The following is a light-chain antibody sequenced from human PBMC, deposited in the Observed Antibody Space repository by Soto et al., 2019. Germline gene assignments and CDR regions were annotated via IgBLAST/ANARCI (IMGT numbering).Light chain of an antibody. J-gene: IGKJ1*01. V-gene: IGKV3D-11*02. CDR1: QSVGIT. CDR3: HQRSAGPAT. CDR2: DAS. Sequence: EVILTQSPVTLSLSPGERATLSCRASQSVGITLAWYQQKPGQAPRLLIYDASNRATGIPARFSGSGTGTDFTLTIARLEPEDFAVYYCHQRSAGPATFGQGTKVEIK.